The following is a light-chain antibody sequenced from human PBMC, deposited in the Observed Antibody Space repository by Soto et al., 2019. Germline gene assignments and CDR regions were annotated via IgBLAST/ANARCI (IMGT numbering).Light chain of an antibody. Sequence: QSVLTQPPSASGSPGQSVTICCTGTSSDVGRYNYVSWYQQHPGKAPKLMIYEVNKRPSEVPDRFSGSKSGNTASLTVSGLQAEDEADYYCSSFTGSTIAVFGVGTKLTVL. CDR1: SSDVGRYNY. V-gene: IGLV2-8*01. CDR3: SSFTGSTIAV. CDR2: EVN. J-gene: IGLJ2*01.